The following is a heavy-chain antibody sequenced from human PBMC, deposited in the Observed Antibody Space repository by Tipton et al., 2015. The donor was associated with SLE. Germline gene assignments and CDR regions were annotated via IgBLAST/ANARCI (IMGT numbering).Heavy chain of an antibody. CDR1: GYTFTSYD. CDR2: MNPNSGNT. Sequence: QLMQSGAEVKKPGASVKVSCKASGYTFTSYDINWVRQATGQGLEWMGWMNPNSGNTRYAQKFQGRVTLTRNTSISTAYMELSSLRSEDTAVYYCARGSAVQWWWAVDYWGQGTLVTVSS. CDR3: ARGSAVQWWWAVDY. D-gene: IGHD2-15*01. V-gene: IGHV1-8*01. J-gene: IGHJ4*02.